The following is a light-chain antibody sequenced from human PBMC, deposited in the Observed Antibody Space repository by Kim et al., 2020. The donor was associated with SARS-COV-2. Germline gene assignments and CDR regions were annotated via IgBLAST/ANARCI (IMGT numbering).Light chain of an antibody. V-gene: IGKV1-39*01. Sequence: DIQMTQSPSSLSASVGDRVTITCRASQSISSYFNWYQQKPGIAPKLLIYAASSLQSGVPSRFSASGSGTEFILTISSLQPEDFATYYCQQSYSSPPTFGQGTRLEIK. J-gene: IGKJ5*01. CDR1: QSISSY. CDR2: AAS. CDR3: QQSYSSPPT.